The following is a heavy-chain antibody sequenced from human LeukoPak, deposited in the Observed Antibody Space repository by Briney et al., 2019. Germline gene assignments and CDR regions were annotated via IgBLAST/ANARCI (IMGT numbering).Heavy chain of an antibody. Sequence: SETLSLTCDVSGDSITTEYYWWGWLRQPPGKGLEWIAIISYTGKIHDNPSLRNRISLSVDTSKDQFSLRLSAVTAADTAVYYCARQLGVGVWALDRWGQGTLVTVSS. J-gene: IGHJ4*02. CDR3: ARQLGVGVWALDR. CDR2: ISYTGKI. D-gene: IGHD3-16*01. CDR1: GDSITTEYYW. V-gene: IGHV4-39*01.